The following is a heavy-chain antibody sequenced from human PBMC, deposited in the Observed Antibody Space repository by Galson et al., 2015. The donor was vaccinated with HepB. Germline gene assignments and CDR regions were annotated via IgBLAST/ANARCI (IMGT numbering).Heavy chain of an antibody. Sequence: SLRLSCAASGFTFSSYSMNWVRQAPGKGLEWVSSISSSSSYIYYADSVKGRFTISRDNAKNSLYLQMNSLRAEDTAVYYCARDRRVPAAIDPHYYYYGMDVWGQGTTVTVSS. D-gene: IGHD2-2*01. CDR2: ISSSSSYI. V-gene: IGHV3-21*01. CDR1: GFTFSSYS. J-gene: IGHJ6*02. CDR3: ARDRRVPAAIDPHYYYYGMDV.